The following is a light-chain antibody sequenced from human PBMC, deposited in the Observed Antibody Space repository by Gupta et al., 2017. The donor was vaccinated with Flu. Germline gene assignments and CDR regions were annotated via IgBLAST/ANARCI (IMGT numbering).Light chain of an antibody. CDR1: QSLVYSYGNTY. CDR3: RQSTHWPPLT. J-gene: IGKJ2*01. V-gene: IGKV2-30*01. CDR2: KVS. Sequence: DGVMTHSRLSLPVTLGQTASIYCRSSQSLVYSYGNTYLTWFKQRPGQAPRRLIYKVSNRDAGVADRFSGSGCGNNLSLKISRGEEEDVGVYYCRQSTHWPPLTFGQGTKMDIK.